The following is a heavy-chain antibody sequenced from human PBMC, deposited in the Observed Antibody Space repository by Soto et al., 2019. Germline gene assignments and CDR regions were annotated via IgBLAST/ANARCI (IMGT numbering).Heavy chain of an antibody. V-gene: IGHV4-30-2*01. CDR1: GGSIRSGGCS. CDR3: ARGNVVAIDY. D-gene: IGHD2-21*01. J-gene: IGHJ4*02. CDR2: IYHSGST. Sequence: PSETQSLTSTVSGGSIRSGGCSWSWIRQPPGKGLEWIGYIYHSGSTYYNPSLKSRVTISVDRSKNQFSLKLSSVTAADTAVYYCARGNVVAIDYWGQGTLVTVSS.